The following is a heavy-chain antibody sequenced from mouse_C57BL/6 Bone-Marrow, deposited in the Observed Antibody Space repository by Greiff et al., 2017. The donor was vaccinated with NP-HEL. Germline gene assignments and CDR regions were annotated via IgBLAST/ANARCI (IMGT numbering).Heavy chain of an antibody. CDR2: IWGDGST. CDR1: GFSLPSYG. V-gene: IGHV2-3*01. D-gene: IGHD1-1*01. CDR3: AKYGSSPFAY. Sequence: VKLVESGPGLVAPSQSLSITCPVSGFSLPSYGVSWVRQPPGKGLEWLVVIWGDGSTNSHSALISRLSISKDNSKSQVFLKLNILQTDDTATYYCAKYGSSPFAYWGQGTLVTVSA. J-gene: IGHJ3*01.